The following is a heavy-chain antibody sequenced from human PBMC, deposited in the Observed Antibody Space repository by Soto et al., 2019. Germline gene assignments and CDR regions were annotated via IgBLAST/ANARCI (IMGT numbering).Heavy chain of an antibody. CDR2: MNPNSGNT. J-gene: IGHJ4*02. CDR1: GYTFTSYD. D-gene: IGHD3-22*01. CDR3: AVAYYYDSSGYYRGPYFDY. V-gene: IGHV1-8*01. Sequence: ASVKVSCKASGYTFTSYDINWVRQATGQGLEWMGWMNPNSGNTGYAQKFQGRVTMTRNTSISTAYMELSSLRSEDTAVYYCAVAYYYDSSGYYRGPYFDYWGQGTLVTVSS.